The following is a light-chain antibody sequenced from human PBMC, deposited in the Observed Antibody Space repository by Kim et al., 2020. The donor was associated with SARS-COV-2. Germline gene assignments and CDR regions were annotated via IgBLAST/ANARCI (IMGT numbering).Light chain of an antibody. CDR3: QQRSNWPLT. CDR2: DAS. V-gene: IGKV3-11*01. Sequence: EIVLTQSPATLSVSPGERVTLSCRASQTINNFLAWYQQKPGRAPTLLIYDASNRAAGIPARFSGSGSGTDFTLTITSLEPEDFAVYYCQQRSNWPLTFGGGTKVEIK. CDR1: QTINNF. J-gene: IGKJ4*01.